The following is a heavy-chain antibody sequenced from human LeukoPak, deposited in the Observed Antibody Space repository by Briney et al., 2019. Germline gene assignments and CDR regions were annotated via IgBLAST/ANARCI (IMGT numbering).Heavy chain of an antibody. J-gene: IGHJ3*02. Sequence: PGGSLRLSCTASGFTFSNYATSWVRQAPGKGLEWVSDQSDTGAYTNYVGSAKGRFTISRDSSKNTLWLQMNSLRAEDTAVYYCARKWNGGFDIWSQGTMVTVSS. CDR3: ARKWNGGFDI. D-gene: IGHD1-1*01. CDR2: QSDTGAYT. V-gene: IGHV3-23*01. CDR1: GFTFSNYA.